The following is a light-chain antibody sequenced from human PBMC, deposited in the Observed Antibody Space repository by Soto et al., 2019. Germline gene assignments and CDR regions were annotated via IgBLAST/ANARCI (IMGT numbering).Light chain of an antibody. Sequence: QSALTQPAFVSGSPGQSIAISCTGTSGDVGGYDYVSWYQQHPDKAPKLVIYEVTKRPSWVSNRFSGSKSGNTASLTISGLQPEDEADYYCSSHTSGSTRVFGSGTKVTVL. CDR2: EVT. J-gene: IGLJ1*01. CDR1: SGDVGGYDY. V-gene: IGLV2-14*01. CDR3: SSHTSGSTRV.